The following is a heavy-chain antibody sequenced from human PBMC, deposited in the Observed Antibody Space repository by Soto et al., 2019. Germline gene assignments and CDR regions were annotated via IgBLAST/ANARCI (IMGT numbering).Heavy chain of an antibody. CDR3: ARLRGVLGEDGYSDY. CDR2: IDPSDSYT. Sequence: GESLKISCKGSGYSFTSYWISWVRQMPGKGLEWMGRIDPSDSYTNYSPSFQGQVTISADKSISTAYLQWSSLEASDTAMYYCARLRGVLGEDGYSDYWGQGTLVTVSS. D-gene: IGHD5-12*01. J-gene: IGHJ4*02. CDR1: GYSFTSYW. V-gene: IGHV5-10-1*04.